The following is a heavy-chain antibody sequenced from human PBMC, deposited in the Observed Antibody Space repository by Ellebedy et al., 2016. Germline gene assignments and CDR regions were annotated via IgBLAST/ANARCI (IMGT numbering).Heavy chain of an antibody. CDR1: GLTFTNYN. CDR2: ISSSGKYI. D-gene: IGHD4-17*01. Sequence: GESLKISCAASGLTFTNYNMNWVRQAPGKGLEWVSSISSSGKYIYYADSVKGRFTISRDNAQNSLYLQMNSLRAEDTAVYYCTTASGDYEDYYYHMDVWGKGTTVTVSS. V-gene: IGHV3-21*01. J-gene: IGHJ6*03. CDR3: TTASGDYEDYYYHMDV.